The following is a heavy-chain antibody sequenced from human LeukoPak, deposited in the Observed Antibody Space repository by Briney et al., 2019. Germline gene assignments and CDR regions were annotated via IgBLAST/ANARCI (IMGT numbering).Heavy chain of an antibody. V-gene: IGHV1-69*04. Sequence: ASVKVSCKASGGTFSSYAISWVRQAPGQGLEWMGRIIPILGIANYAQKFQGRVTITADKSTSTAYMELSSLRSEDTAVYYCARVDDYYDSSGLTDDYWGQGTLVTVSS. CDR3: ARVDDYYDSSGLTDDY. CDR1: GGTFSSYA. D-gene: IGHD3-22*01. CDR2: IIPILGIA. J-gene: IGHJ4*02.